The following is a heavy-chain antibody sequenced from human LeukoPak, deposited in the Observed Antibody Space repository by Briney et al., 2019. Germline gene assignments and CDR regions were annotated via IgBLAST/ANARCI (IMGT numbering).Heavy chain of an antibody. D-gene: IGHD3-10*01. CDR3: ARDRELGY. CDR2: IYNSGST. Sequence: SETLSLTCTVSGGSLSSSSYYWGWIRQPPGKGLEWIGYIYNSGSTNYNPSLKSRVTISVDTSKNQFSLKLTSVTAADTAVYYCARDRELGYWGQGTLVTVSS. J-gene: IGHJ4*02. CDR1: GGSLSSSSYY. V-gene: IGHV4-61*01.